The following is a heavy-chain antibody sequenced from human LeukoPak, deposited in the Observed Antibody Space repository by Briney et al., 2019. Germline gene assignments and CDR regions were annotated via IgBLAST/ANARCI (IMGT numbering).Heavy chain of an antibody. J-gene: IGHJ6*02. CDR2: ISWNSGST. CDR1: GFTFDDYA. Sequence: GRSLRLSCAASGFTFDDYAMHWVRQAPGKGLEWVSGISWNSGSTGYADSVKGRFTISRDNAKNSLYLQMNSLRAEDTAVYYCARDLAVAGPYYYYGMDVWGQGTTVTVSS. D-gene: IGHD6-19*01. V-gene: IGHV3-9*01. CDR3: ARDLAVAGPYYYYGMDV.